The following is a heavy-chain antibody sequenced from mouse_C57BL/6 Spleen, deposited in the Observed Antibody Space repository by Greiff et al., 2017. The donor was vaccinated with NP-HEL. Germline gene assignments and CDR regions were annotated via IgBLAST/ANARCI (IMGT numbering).Heavy chain of an antibody. V-gene: IGHV1-59*01. J-gene: IGHJ4*01. CDR1: GYTFTSYW. CDR3: ARSDGYYYAMDY. CDR2: IDPSDSYT. Sequence: QLQQPGAELVRPGTSVKLSCKASGYTFTSYWMHWVKQRPGQGLEWIGVIDPSDSYTNYNQKFKGKATLTVDTSSSTAYMQLSSLTSEDSAVYYCARSDGYYYAMDYWGQGTSVTVSS. D-gene: IGHD2-3*01.